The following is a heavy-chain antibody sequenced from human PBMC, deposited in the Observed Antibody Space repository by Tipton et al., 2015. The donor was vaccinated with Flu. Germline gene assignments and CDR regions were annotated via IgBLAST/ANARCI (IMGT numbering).Heavy chain of an antibody. Sequence: GSLRLSCVASGFSVGGNFMSWVRQAPGKGLEWVSIIHSGGNAFYADSVRGRFITSRDNSKNILYLQMNSLRPEDTAIYYCAKVIPELVAGLDYWGQGTLVTVPS. V-gene: IGHV3-53*01. D-gene: IGHD6-19*01. J-gene: IGHJ4*02. CDR1: GFSVGGNF. CDR2: IHSGGNA. CDR3: AKVIPELVAGLDY.